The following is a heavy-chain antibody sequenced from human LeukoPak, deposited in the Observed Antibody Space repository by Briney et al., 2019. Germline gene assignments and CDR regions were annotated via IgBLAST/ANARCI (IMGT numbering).Heavy chain of an antibody. Sequence: ASVKVSCKASGYTFTSYGIIWVRQAPGQGLEWMGGIIPIFGTANYAQKFQGRVTITTDESTSTAYMELSSLRSEDTAVYYCARGSTPSRGLDYWGQGTLVTVSS. CDR1: GYTFTSYG. J-gene: IGHJ4*02. V-gene: IGHV1-69*05. CDR3: ARGSTPSRGLDY. CDR2: IIPIFGTA. D-gene: IGHD2-2*01.